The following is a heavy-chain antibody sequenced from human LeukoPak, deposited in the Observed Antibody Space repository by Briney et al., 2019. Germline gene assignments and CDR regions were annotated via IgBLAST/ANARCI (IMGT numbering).Heavy chain of an antibody. V-gene: IGHV3-21*01. CDR1: GFTLGDYN. J-gene: IGHJ6*02. CDR2: ITRSSTYM. CDR3: AKVGGPDDSSGYYSFDYCYYGMDV. D-gene: IGHD3-22*01. Sequence: PGGSLRLSCVASGFTLGDYNMNWVRQAPGKGLEWVSAITRSSTYMNYADSLKGRFTISRDNSKNTLYLQMNSLRAEDTAVYYCAKVGGPDDSSGYYSFDYCYYGMDVWGQGTTVTVSS.